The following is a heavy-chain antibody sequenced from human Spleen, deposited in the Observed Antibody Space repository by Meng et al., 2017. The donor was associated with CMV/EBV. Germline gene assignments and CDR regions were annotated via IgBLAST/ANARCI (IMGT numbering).Heavy chain of an antibody. D-gene: IGHD2-2*01. CDR3: AKGGYCSSTGCASFDP. CDR1: GFTFSNYA. V-gene: IGHV3-23*03. CDR2: IYSGGTST. Sequence: SGFTFSNYAMSWVRQAPGKGLEWVSLIYSGGTSTYYADSVKGRFTISRDNSKNTLYLQMNSLRAEDTAVYYCAKGGYCSSTGCASFDPWGQGTLVTVSS. J-gene: IGHJ5*02.